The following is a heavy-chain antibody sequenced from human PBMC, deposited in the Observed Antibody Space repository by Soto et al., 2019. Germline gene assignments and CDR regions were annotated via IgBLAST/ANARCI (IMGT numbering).Heavy chain of an antibody. CDR3: AKPLYVDIVATTLFDY. J-gene: IGHJ4*02. CDR2: ISYDGSNK. D-gene: IGHD5-12*01. V-gene: IGHV3-30*18. Sequence: GGSLRLSCAASGFTFSSYGMHWVRQAPGKGLEWVAVISYDGSNKYYADSVKGRFTISRDNSKNTLYLQMNSLRAEDTAVYYCAKPLYVDIVATTLFDYWGQGTLVTVSS. CDR1: GFTFSSYG.